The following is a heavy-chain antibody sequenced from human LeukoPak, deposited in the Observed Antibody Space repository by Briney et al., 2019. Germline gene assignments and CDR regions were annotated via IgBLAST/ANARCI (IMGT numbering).Heavy chain of an antibody. CDR2: ISSSIGTV. D-gene: IGHD6-19*01. V-gene: IGHV1-69*05. CDR3: ARDQVGYSSRWFYYCYGMDG. Sequence: GGSLKLSCTASGFTFSSYAMSWVRQAPGQGLEWVGCISSSIGTVNYAHKLQGRVTITTGEAKSTRYLELNSLRSEDTAVYYWARDQVGYSSRWFYYCYGMDGWGKGTTVSVSS. J-gene: IGHJ6*04. CDR1: GFTFSSYA.